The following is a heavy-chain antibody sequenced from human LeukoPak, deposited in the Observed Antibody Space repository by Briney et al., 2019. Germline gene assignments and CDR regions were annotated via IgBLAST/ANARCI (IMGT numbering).Heavy chain of an antibody. CDR3: ARLQESAYDFWSGYSRINWFDP. Sequence: PSETLSLTCTVSGGSISSYYWSWIRQPPGKGLEWIGSIYYSGSTNYNPTLKSRVTISVDTSKNQFSLKLSSVTAADTAVYYCARLQESAYDFWSGYSRINWFDPWGQGTLVTVSS. CDR1: GGSISSYY. CDR2: IYYSGST. J-gene: IGHJ5*02. V-gene: IGHV4-59*08. D-gene: IGHD3-3*01.